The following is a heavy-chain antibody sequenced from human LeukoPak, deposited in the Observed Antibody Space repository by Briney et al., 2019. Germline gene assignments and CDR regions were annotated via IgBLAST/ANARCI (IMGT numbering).Heavy chain of an antibody. CDR2: IIPIFGTA. J-gene: IGHJ6*02. CDR1: GGTFSSYA. CDR3: ATPSETYYYYYGMDV. V-gene: IGHV1-69*01. Sequence: SAKVSCKASGGTFSSYAISWVRQAPGQGLEWMGGIIPIFGTANYAQKFQGRVTITADESTSTAYMELSSLRSEDTAVYYCATPSETYYYYYGMDVWGQGTTVTVSS.